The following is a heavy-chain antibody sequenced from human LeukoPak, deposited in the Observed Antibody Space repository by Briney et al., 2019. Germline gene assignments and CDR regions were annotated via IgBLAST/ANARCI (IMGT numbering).Heavy chain of an antibody. CDR1: GFTFSSYG. D-gene: IGHD2-15*01. V-gene: IGHV3-30*02. CDR3: AKPAGYCSGGSCYSDYYGMDV. CDR2: IRYDGSNK. J-gene: IGHJ6*02. Sequence: GGSLRLSCAASGFTFSSYGMHWVRQAPGKGLEWVAFIRYDGSNKYYADSVKGRFTISRDNSKNTLYLQMNSLRAEDTAVYYCAKPAGYCSGGSCYSDYYGMDVWGQGTTVTVSS.